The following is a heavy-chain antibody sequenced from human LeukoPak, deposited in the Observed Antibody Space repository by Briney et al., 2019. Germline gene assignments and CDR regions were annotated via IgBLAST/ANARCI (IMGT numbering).Heavy chain of an antibody. V-gene: IGHV1-18*01. J-gene: IGHJ4*02. D-gene: IGHD6-13*01. CDR1: GYTFISYG. CDR3: ARDRIAAAVLDY. Sequence: ASVTVSCKASGYTFISYGISWVRQAPGHGLEWMGWINSYNGNTKYGQKFQGRVSMTTDTSTNTAYMELKSLRFDDTAVYYCARDRIAAAVLDYWGQGTLVTVSS. CDR2: INSYNGNT.